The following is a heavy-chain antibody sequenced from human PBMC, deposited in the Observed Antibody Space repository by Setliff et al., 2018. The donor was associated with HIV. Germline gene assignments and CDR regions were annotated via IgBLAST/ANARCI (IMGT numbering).Heavy chain of an antibody. Sequence: SVKVSCKASGGTFSNSALTWVRQAPGQGLEWMGGSIPLFGTVKYAQKFQGRVTITTDELMTTAYMELSSLRSEDTGVYYCASGSGYCRSGVCYVGVHKNPDKYYSDYWGQGTLVTVSS. CDR3: ASGSGYCRSGVCYVGVHKNPDKYYSDY. V-gene: IGHV1-69*05. CDR2: SIPLFGTV. J-gene: IGHJ4*02. D-gene: IGHD2-8*01. CDR1: GGTFSNSA.